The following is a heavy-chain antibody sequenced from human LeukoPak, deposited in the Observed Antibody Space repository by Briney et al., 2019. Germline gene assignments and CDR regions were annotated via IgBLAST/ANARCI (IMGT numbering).Heavy chain of an antibody. CDR1: GFTFSTYW. J-gene: IGHJ4*02. CDR2: IKGDGTIT. Sequence: GGSLRLSCAASGFTFSTYWMHWVRQAPGKGLVWVSRIKGDGTITTYADSVRGRFTISRDNAKNTLYLQMNSLRAEDTAVYYCATYYGDSWGQGTLVTVSS. CDR3: ATYYGDS. V-gene: IGHV3-74*03.